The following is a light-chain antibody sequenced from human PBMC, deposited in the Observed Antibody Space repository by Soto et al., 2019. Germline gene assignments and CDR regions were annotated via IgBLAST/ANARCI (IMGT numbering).Light chain of an antibody. CDR1: QSVSSY. Sequence: EIVLTQSPATLSLSPGERATLSCRASQSVSSYLAWYQQKPGQAPRLLIYDASNRATGIPARFSGSGSGTDFTLTISSLEPADFAVYSCQQRSSWYTFGQGTRLEMK. V-gene: IGKV3-11*01. CDR2: DAS. CDR3: QQRSSWYT. J-gene: IGKJ2*01.